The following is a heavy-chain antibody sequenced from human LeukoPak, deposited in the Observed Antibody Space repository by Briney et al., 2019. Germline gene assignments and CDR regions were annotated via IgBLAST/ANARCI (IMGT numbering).Heavy chain of an antibody. Sequence: GGSLRLSCAASGFTFSSYSMNWVRQAPGKGLEWVSSISSSSSYIYYADSVKGRFTISRDNAKNSLYLQMNSLRAEDTAVYYCAKGPIGCSGGSCYYYYYGMDVWGQGTTVTVSS. CDR3: AKGPIGCSGGSCYYYYYGMDV. D-gene: IGHD2-15*01. CDR2: ISSSSSYI. CDR1: GFTFSSYS. V-gene: IGHV3-21*01. J-gene: IGHJ6*02.